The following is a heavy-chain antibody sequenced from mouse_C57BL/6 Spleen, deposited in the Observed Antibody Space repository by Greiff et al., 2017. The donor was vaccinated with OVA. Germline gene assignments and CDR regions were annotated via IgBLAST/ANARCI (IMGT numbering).Heavy chain of an antibody. V-gene: IGHV1-26*01. J-gene: IGHJ3*01. D-gene: IGHD2-1*01. CDR1: GYTFTDYY. CDR3: ARSYGKYVSWFAY. CDR2: INPNNGGT. Sequence: EVQLQQSGPELVKPGASVKISCKASGYTFTDYYMNWVKQSHGKSLEWIGDINPNNGGTSYNQKFKGKATLTVDKSSSTAYMELRSLTSEDSAVYYCARSYGKYVSWFAYWGQGTLVTVSA.